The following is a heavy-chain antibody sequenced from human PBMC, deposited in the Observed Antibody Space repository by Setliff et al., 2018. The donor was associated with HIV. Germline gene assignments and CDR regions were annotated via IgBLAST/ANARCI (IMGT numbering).Heavy chain of an antibody. D-gene: IGHD3-9*01. CDR2: ISSSGNT. Sequence: SETLSLTCTVSGGSISSTSYYWGWIRQPPGTGLEWIGSISSSGNTYYNPSLKSRVTTSVDTPKNQFSLKLNSVTAADTAVYYCAKTIGRYFDICVNWGQGTLVTV. CDR1: GGSISSTSYY. V-gene: IGHV4-39*01. J-gene: IGHJ4*02. CDR3: AKTIGRYFDICVN.